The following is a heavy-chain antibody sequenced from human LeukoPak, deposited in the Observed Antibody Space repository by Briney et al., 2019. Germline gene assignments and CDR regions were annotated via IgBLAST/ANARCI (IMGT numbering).Heavy chain of an antibody. CDR1: GFTLADLS. CDR3: ATGVFCATTTCPGYQHYYYFMDV. Sequence: ASVKVSCKASGFTLADLSMHWVRQAPGKGLEWVGGFDRKNGDTIYAQRFRGRVTLTEDTSTGTAYMDLSSLSADDTAVYYCATGVFCATTTCPGYQHYYYFMDVWGKGTTVTVSS. V-gene: IGHV1-24*01. J-gene: IGHJ6*03. D-gene: IGHD2-2*01. CDR2: FDRKNGDT.